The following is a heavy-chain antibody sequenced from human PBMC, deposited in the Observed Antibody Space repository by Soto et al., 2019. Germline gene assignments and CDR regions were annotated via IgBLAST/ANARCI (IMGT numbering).Heavy chain of an antibody. CDR2: TYYRSKWYN. CDR1: GDSVSSNSAA. Sequence: SQTLSLTCGISGDSVSSNSAALNWLRQSPSRGLEWLGRTYYRSKWYNDYAVSVESRITINPDTSKNHFSLQLNFVTPEDTAVYFCARGEQYSGRIFDYWGQGTLVTVSS. J-gene: IGHJ4*02. CDR3: ARGEQYSGRIFDY. D-gene: IGHD1-26*01. V-gene: IGHV6-1*01.